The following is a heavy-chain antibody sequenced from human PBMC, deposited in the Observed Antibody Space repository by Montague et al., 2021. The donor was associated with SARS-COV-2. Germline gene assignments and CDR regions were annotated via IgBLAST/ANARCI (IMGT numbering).Heavy chain of an antibody. V-gene: IGHV5-10-1*01. J-gene: IGHJ4*02. CDR2: IDPSDSNA. Sequence: QSGAEVKKPRESLRISCKGSGYSFTTYWINWVRQMPGKGLEWMGXIDPSDSNAYYSPSFQGHVTISVDKSISTAHLQWSSLKASDTAMFYCATPDYWGQGTLVTVSS. CDR1: GYSFTTYW. CDR3: ATPDY.